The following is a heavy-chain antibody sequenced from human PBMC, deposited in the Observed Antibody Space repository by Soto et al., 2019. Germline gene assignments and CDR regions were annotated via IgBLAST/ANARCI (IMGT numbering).Heavy chain of an antibody. J-gene: IGHJ4*02. Sequence: QVQLVESGGGGAQPGRSLRLSCAASGFTFSSYGMHWVRQAPGKGLEWVAVIPNDGSNKYYADSLKGRFTISRDNSKNTLYLQMNSLRAEDTAVYYCAKERWLGYWGQGTLVTVSS. D-gene: IGHD6-19*01. CDR2: IPNDGSNK. CDR3: AKERWLGY. CDR1: GFTFSSYG. V-gene: IGHV3-30*18.